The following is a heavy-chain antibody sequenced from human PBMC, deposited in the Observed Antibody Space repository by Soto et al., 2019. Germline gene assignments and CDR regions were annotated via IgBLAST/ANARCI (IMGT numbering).Heavy chain of an antibody. CDR2: IDGSGAAT. V-gene: IGHV3-23*01. CDR1: GLTFGNYP. Sequence: VGSLRLACAVAGLTFGNYPMRWVRQAPGKGLEWVSGIDGSGAATAHAESVKGRFTISRDNSKNILYLQMNNLRVEDTAVYYCAKGGSGSNPNYSDYWCQGTLLPV. D-gene: IGHD1-26*01. CDR3: AKGGSGSNPNYSDY. J-gene: IGHJ4*02.